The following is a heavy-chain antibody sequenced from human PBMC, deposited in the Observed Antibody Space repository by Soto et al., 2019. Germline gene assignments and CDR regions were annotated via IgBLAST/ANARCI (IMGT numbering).Heavy chain of an antibody. Sequence: QLQLQESGPGLVKPSETLSLTCTVSGGSISSSSYYWGWIRQPPGKGLEWIGSIYYSGSTYYNPSLKSRVTIFVDTSKNQFSLKLSSVTAADTAVYYCASGGYGSGSYAPDYWGQGTLVTVSS. CDR1: GGSISSSSYY. J-gene: IGHJ4*02. CDR3: ASGGYGSGSYAPDY. V-gene: IGHV4-39*01. CDR2: IYYSGST. D-gene: IGHD3-10*01.